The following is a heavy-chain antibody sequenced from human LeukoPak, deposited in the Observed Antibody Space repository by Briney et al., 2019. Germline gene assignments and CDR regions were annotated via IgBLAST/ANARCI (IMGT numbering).Heavy chain of an antibody. CDR2: IIPISSTI. J-gene: IGHJ4*02. V-gene: IGHV1-69*13. CDR3: ARPRRYYDSWSGYPPFDY. CDR1: GGTFTSHA. Sequence: SVKVSCKASGGTFTSHAINWVRQAPGQGLEWIGGIIPISSTIKYAQKFQGRVTITADESTSTVFMELGGLRSDDTAVYYCARPRRYYDSWSGYPPFDYWGQGTLVTVSS. D-gene: IGHD3-3*01.